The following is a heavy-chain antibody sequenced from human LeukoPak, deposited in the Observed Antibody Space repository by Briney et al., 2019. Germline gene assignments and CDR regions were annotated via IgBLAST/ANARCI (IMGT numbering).Heavy chain of an antibody. Sequence: GGSLRLSCAASGFTFDDYAMHWVRQAPGKGLEWVSSISSSSSYIYYADSVKGRFTISRDNAKNSLYLQMNSLRAEDTAVYYCARGAQQWLAQADYYYGMDVWGKGTTVTVSS. CDR3: ARGAQQWLAQADYYYGMDV. CDR2: ISSSSSYI. D-gene: IGHD6-19*01. CDR1: GFTFDDYA. V-gene: IGHV3-21*01. J-gene: IGHJ6*04.